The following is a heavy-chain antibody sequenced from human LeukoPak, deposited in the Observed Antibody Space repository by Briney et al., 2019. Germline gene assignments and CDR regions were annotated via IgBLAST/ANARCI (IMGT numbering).Heavy chain of an antibody. D-gene: IGHD1-26*01. CDR3: ARDPHSGNYEIDH. Sequence: PGGSLRLSCAASGFTFSTCAMHWVRQAPDMGLEWLAMISFDGNNVNHADSVKGRFTISRDNSKNTLYLQMNSLRPEDTALYYCARDPHSGNYEIDHWGQGTLVTVSS. V-gene: IGHV3-30-3*01. CDR2: ISFDGNNV. J-gene: IGHJ4*02. CDR1: GFTFSTCA.